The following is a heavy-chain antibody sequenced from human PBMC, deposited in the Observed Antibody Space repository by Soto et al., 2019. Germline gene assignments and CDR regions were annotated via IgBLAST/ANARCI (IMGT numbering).Heavy chain of an antibody. V-gene: IGHV1-2*04. J-gene: IGHJ6*02. CDR3: ARGGSLWFGELSAYYYGMDV. Sequence: ASVKVSCKASGYTFTGYYMHWVRQAPGQGLEWMGWINPNSGGTNYAQKFQGWVTMTRDTSISTAYMELSRLRSDDTAVYYCARGGSLWFGELSAYYYGMDVWGQGTTVTVCS. CDR1: GYTFTGYY. CDR2: INPNSGGT. D-gene: IGHD3-10*01.